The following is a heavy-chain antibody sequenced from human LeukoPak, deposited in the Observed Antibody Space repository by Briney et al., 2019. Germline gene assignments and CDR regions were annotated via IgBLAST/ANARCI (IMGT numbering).Heavy chain of an antibody. CDR1: GDRFSSNSVA. J-gene: IGHJ4*02. CDR2: TYYRSKWYN. Sequence: KLSQTLSLTCVISGDRFSSNSVAWNWIRQSPSRGLEWLGRTYYRSKWYNEYSISVKSRITINPDTSKNQFSLQLNSLTPEDTAVYYCARSYSSSSGFDYWGQGTLVTVSS. CDR3: ARSYSSSSGFDY. D-gene: IGHD6-6*01. V-gene: IGHV6-1*01.